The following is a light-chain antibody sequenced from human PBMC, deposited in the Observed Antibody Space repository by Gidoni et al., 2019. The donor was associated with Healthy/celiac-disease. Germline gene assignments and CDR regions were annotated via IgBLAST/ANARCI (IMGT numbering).Light chain of an antibody. J-gene: IGKJ2*01. Sequence: DIVMTQSPATLSVSPGERATLSCRASQSVSSNLAWYQQKPGQAPRLLIYGASTRATGIPARFSGSGSGTEFTLTISSLQSEDFAVYHCQQYNNWPPEYTFGQGTKLEIK. CDR3: QQYNNWPPEYT. CDR1: QSVSSN. CDR2: GAS. V-gene: IGKV3-15*01.